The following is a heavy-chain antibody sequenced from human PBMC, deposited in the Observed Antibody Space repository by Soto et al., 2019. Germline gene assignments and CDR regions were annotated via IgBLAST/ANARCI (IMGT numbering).Heavy chain of an antibody. CDR3: ARHIAVSGTRGFDF. Sequence: QVQLQESGPGLMKPSGTLSLTCAVSGGSISTNWWCWVRQPQGKGLKRIGEIYHSGASNYNTSLKNPVTMSVYKSHNHLSLHFTSVTAAHPAVYYCARHIAVSGTRGFDFWGHGTLVTVSS. J-gene: IGHJ4*01. D-gene: IGHD6-19*01. CDR2: IYHSGAS. V-gene: IGHV4-4*02. CDR1: GGSISTNW.